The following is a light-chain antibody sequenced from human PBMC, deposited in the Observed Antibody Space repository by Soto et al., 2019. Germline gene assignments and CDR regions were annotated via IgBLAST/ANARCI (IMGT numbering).Light chain of an antibody. CDR1: QSVGIN. J-gene: IGKJ2*01. V-gene: IGKV3D-15*01. CDR2: GAF. Sequence: EIVMTQSPATLSVSPGERATLSCRASQSVGINLAWYQHKPGQAPRLLIYGAFSRATGIPARFSGSGSGTEFTLAISSLQSEDFAVYYCQQFHDWTPYTFGQGTKLEIK. CDR3: QQFHDWTPYT.